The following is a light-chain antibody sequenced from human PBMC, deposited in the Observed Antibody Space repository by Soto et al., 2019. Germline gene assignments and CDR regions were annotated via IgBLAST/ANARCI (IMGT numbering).Light chain of an antibody. CDR3: QQYNSWPLT. V-gene: IGKV3-15*01. J-gene: IGKJ4*01. CDR2: DAS. CDR1: QSIGNN. Sequence: EIVMTQSPATLSVSPGERATLSCRASQSIGNNLAWYQQKPGQAPRLLIYDASTRATGIPARFSGSGSGPEFALTISSLQSEDFAVYSCQQYNSWPLTFGGGAKVEIK.